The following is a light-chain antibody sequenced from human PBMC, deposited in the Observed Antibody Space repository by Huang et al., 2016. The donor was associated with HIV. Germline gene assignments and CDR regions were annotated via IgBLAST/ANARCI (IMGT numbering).Light chain of an antibody. CDR3: QQYGTSGAT. Sequence: EIELTQSPGTLSLSPGERATLSCGASQTVSNNFLAWYQHKPGQAPRLLIYAASSRATDIPDRFSGSGSRGECNLTISRLEPEDFAVYYCQQYGTSGATFGLGTRVDVK. V-gene: IGKV3-20*01. CDR2: AAS. CDR1: QTVSNNF. J-gene: IGKJ1*01.